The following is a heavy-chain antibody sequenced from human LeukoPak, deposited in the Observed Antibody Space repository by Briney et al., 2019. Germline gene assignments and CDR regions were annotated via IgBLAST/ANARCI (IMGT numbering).Heavy chain of an antibody. CDR2: IKRDGNEE. J-gene: IGHJ4*02. CDR3: ARWNSGWEFDY. CDR1: AFSFSDYW. Sequence: GGSLRLSCAASAFSFSDYWMTWVRQAPGKGLHWVAHIKRDGNEEYYVDSVEGRFTISRENDKTSLYVEMNSLRAEDTAVYYCARWNSGWEFDYWGQGTLVSVSS. D-gene: IGHD6-19*01. V-gene: IGHV3-7*05.